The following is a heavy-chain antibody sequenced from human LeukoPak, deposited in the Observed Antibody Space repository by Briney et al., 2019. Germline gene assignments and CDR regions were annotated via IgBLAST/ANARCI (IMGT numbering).Heavy chain of an antibody. V-gene: IGHV3-23*01. Sequence: PGGSLRLSCAAYGFTFSSYAMSWVRQAPGKGLEWVSAISGSGGSTYYADSVKGRFTISRDNSKNALYLQMNSLRAEDTAVYYCASRKGKGLGAFDIWGQGTMVTVSS. CDR2: ISGSGGST. CDR3: ASRKGKGLGAFDI. J-gene: IGHJ3*02. D-gene: IGHD3-16*01. CDR1: GFTFSSYA.